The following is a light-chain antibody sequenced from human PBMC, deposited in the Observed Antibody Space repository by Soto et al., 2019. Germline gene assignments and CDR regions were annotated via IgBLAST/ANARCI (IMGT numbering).Light chain of an antibody. J-gene: IGKJ1*01. CDR2: GAS. V-gene: IGKV3-20*01. CDR3: QQYRTSPPTWT. CDR1: ESLVNNY. Sequence: IVLTQSPGIVSLSPGDRATLSCRASESLVNNYLAWYQQKPGQAPRLLIFGASTRATGIPDRFRGSGSGTDFTLTISRLEPEDFAVYHCQQYRTSPPTWTFGQGTKVEIK.